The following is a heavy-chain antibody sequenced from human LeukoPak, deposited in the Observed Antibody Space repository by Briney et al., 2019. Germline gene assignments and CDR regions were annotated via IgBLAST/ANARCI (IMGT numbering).Heavy chain of an antibody. D-gene: IGHD3-3*01. J-gene: IGHJ4*02. Sequence: ASVKVSCKASGYTFTSYGISWVRQAPGQGLEWMGWISVYNGNTKYVQKFQGRVTMTTDTSTRTAYMELRSLRSDDTAVYYCARHTGSLYDFWSGYIDYWGQGTLVTVSP. CDR2: ISVYNGNT. CDR3: ARHTGSLYDFWSGYIDY. V-gene: IGHV1-18*01. CDR1: GYTFTSYG.